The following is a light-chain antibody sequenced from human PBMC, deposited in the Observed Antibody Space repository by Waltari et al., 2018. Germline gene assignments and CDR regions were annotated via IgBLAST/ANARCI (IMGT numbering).Light chain of an antibody. CDR2: DVT. Sequence: QSALTQPASVSGSPGQSITISCTGAGPDLGDSQYVSWYQQHPGKAPKLLIYDVTNRPSGVSDRFSGSKSGNTASLIISGLQAGDEADYYCGSYTITSLVVFGGGTRLTVL. V-gene: IGLV2-14*03. CDR1: GPDLGDSQY. J-gene: IGLJ2*01. CDR3: GSYTITSLVV.